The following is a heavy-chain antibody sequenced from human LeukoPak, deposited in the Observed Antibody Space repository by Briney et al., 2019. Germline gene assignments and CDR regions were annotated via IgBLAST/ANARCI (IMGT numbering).Heavy chain of an antibody. V-gene: IGHV3-23*01. CDR3: ARGYSGSYYGFDY. Sequence: PGGSLRLSCAASGFTFSSYAMSWVRQAPGKGLEWVSAISGSGGSTYYADSVKGRFTISRDNSKNTLYLQMNSLRAEDTALYHCARGYSGSYYGFDYWGQGTLVTVSS. CDR1: GFTFSSYA. J-gene: IGHJ4*02. D-gene: IGHD1-26*01. CDR2: ISGSGGST.